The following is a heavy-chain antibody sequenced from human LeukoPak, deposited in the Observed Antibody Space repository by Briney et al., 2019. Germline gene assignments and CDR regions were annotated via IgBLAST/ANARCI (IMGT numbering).Heavy chain of an antibody. CDR2: ISSGGTT. CDR3: AKVIMPNDYGDP. V-gene: IGHV3-23*01. Sequence: PGGSLRLSCAASGFTFSISAMNWARQAPGKGLEWVSSISSGGTTYYADSVKGRFIISRDNSKNTLYLQMNSLRAEDTAVYYCAKVIMPNDYGDPWGQGTLVTVSS. CDR1: GFTFSISA. D-gene: IGHD4-17*01. J-gene: IGHJ5*02.